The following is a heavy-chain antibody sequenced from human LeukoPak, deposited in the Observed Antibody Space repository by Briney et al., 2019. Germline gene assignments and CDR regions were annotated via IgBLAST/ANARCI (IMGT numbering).Heavy chain of an antibody. Sequence: PGGSLRLSCAASGFTFSAYGMSWVRQAPGQGLEWVSGISANGSITFYARSVRGRFTISRDNAKNSLYLQMNSLRAEDTAVYYCAELGITVFTGGWGKACTVTISS. CDR1: GFTFSAYG. CDR2: ISANGSIT. D-gene: IGHD3-3*02. J-gene: IGHJ6*04. V-gene: IGHV3-23*01. CDR3: AELGITVFTGG.